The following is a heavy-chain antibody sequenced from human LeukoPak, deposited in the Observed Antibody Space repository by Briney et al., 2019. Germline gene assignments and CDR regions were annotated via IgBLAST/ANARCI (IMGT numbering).Heavy chain of an antibody. Sequence: LGGSLRLSCAASGFTFTSHSMNRVRQAPGKGLEWVSSISSSGSYIHYADSLKGRFIISRDNAKNSLYLQMNSLRAEDTAVYYCARLQWETPDYWGQGTLVTVSS. D-gene: IGHD1-26*01. V-gene: IGHV3-21*01. CDR2: ISSSGSYI. CDR3: ARLQWETPDY. CDR1: GFTFTSHS. J-gene: IGHJ4*02.